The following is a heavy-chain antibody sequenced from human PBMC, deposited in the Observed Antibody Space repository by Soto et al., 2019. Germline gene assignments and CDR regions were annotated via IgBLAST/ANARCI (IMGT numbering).Heavy chain of an antibody. CDR3: ARERYQVISDGMDV. J-gene: IGHJ6*02. Sequence: QVQLVQSGAEVKKPGASVRVSCKASGYSFSSHYMHWVKQAPGQGLEWLGIINPTGGSTTYAQKFQGRVTLSRDTSINTAYLELSRLRFDDAAVYFCARERYQVISDGMDVWGQGTTVTVSS. CDR2: INPTGGST. V-gene: IGHV1-2*02. D-gene: IGHD2-2*01. CDR1: GYSFSSHY.